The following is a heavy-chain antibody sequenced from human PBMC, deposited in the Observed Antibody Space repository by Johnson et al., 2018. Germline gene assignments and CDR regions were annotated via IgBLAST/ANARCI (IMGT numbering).Heavy chain of an antibody. CDR2: ISYDGSNK. CDR1: GFTFSSYA. CDR3: AREADYDILTGYYMYYYYMDV. Sequence: QVQLVQSGGGVVQPGRSLRLSCAASGFTFSSYAMHWVRQAPGKGLEWVAVISYDGSNKYYADSVKGRFTISRDNSKNTLYLQMNSLRAEDTAVYYCAREADYDILTGYYMYYYYMDVWGKGTTVTVSS. J-gene: IGHJ6*03. V-gene: IGHV3-30-3*01. D-gene: IGHD3-9*01.